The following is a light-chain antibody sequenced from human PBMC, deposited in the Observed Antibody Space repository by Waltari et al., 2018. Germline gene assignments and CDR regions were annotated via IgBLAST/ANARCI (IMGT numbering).Light chain of an antibody. Sequence: SYELTQPPSVSVSPGQTARITCPGDTLSKQYAYWYQHRPGQAPVMLIYKDTERASGIPERFAGSSSGTTVTLTISGVQAEDEADYYCQSADTTGDYYVFGTGSRVSVL. J-gene: IGLJ1*01. CDR2: KDT. V-gene: IGLV3-25*02. CDR1: TLSKQY. CDR3: QSADTTGDYYV.